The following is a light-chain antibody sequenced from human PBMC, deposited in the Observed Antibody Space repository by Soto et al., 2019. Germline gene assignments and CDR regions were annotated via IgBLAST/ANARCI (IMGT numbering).Light chain of an antibody. V-gene: IGKV3-11*01. CDR3: QQRSNWPPTWT. CDR1: QIVSSY. CDR2: DAS. J-gene: IGKJ1*01. Sequence: EIVLTQSPATLCLSPGERATTYCRSSQIVSSYLAWYQQKPGQAPRLLIYDASNRATGIPARFSGSGSGTDFTLTISSLEPEDFAVYYCQQRSNWPPTWTFGQGTKVEIK.